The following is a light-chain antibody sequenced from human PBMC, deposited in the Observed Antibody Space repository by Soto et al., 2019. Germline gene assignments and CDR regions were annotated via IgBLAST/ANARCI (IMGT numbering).Light chain of an antibody. CDR1: QSVSSN. Sequence: EVVMTQSPATLSVSPGESATLSCRASQSVSSNLAWYQQKPGLAPRLLIYGASTRATGVPARFSGSGSGTEFTLTISSLQSEDFAVYYCQQYNTWPPIFTFGPGTKVDIK. CDR3: QQYNTWPPIFT. CDR2: GAS. V-gene: IGKV3-15*01. J-gene: IGKJ3*01.